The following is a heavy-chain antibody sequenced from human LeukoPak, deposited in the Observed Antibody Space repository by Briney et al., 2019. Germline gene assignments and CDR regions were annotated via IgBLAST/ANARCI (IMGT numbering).Heavy chain of an antibody. D-gene: IGHD6-6*01. CDR1: GGSISSGSYY. Sequence: SETLSLTCTVSGGSISSGSYYWSWIRQPAGRGLEWIGRIYTSGSTNYNPSLKSRVTISVDTSKNQFSLKLSSVTAADTAVYYCARVADGDYFDYWGQGALVTVSS. CDR2: IYTSGST. CDR3: ARVADGDYFDY. J-gene: IGHJ4*02. V-gene: IGHV4-61*02.